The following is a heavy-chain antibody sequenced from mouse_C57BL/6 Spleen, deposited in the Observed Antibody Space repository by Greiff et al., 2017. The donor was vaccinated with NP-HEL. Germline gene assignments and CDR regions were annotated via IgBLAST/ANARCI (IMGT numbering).Heavy chain of an antibody. CDR3: ARGEGDSWFAY. CDR2: IDPSDSYT. D-gene: IGHD3-3*01. Sequence: VQLQQPGAELVMPGASVKLSCKASGYTFTSYWMHWVKQRPGQGLEWIGEIDPSDSYTNYNQKFKGKSTLTVDKSSSTAYMQLSSLTSGDSAVYYCARGEGDSWFAYWGQGTLVTVSA. J-gene: IGHJ3*01. V-gene: IGHV1-69*01. CDR1: GYTFTSYW.